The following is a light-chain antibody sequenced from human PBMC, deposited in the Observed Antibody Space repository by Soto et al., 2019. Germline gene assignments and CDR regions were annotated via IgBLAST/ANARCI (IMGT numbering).Light chain of an antibody. CDR2: EVT. J-gene: IGLJ1*01. CDR1: SYNIGRNY. V-gene: IGLV2-14*01. CDR3: SSYTTSSTPYV. Sequence: QSVLTQPPSASGTPGQRVTTSCSGSSYNIGRNYVYWYQQHPGKAPKLMIYEVTNRPSGVSNRFSGSKSGNTASLTISGLQAEDEADYYCSSYTTSSTPYVFGTGTKVTVL.